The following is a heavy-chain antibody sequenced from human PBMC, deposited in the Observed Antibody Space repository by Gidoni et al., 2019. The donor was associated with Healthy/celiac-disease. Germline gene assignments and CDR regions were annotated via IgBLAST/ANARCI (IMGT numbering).Heavy chain of an antibody. V-gene: IGHV1-46*01. D-gene: IGHD6-6*01. CDR3: ARENPSQDYYYGMDV. CDR2: INPSGGST. Sequence: QVQLVQSGAEVKKPGASVKVSCKATGYTFTSYYMHWVRQAPGQGLEWMGIINPSGGSTSYAQKFQGRVTMTRDTSTSTVYMELSSLRSEDTAVYYCARENPSQDYYYGMDVWGQGTTVTVSS. CDR1: GYTFTSYY. J-gene: IGHJ6*02.